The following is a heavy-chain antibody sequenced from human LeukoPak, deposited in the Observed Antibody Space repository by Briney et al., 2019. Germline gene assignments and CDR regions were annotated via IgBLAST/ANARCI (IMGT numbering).Heavy chain of an antibody. Sequence: SETLSLTCTVSGGSMSGSYWSWIRQSPGKGLEWLGYIYFTGHSKSNPSLKSRVTISLDTSKNQLSLRLASVTAADTAVYYCARRRQVTSYSPYAFDIWGQGTMVTVSS. V-gene: IGHV4-59*08. CDR1: GGSMSGSY. CDR2: IYFTGHS. J-gene: IGHJ3*02. CDR3: ARRRQVTSYSPYAFDI. D-gene: IGHD2-15*01.